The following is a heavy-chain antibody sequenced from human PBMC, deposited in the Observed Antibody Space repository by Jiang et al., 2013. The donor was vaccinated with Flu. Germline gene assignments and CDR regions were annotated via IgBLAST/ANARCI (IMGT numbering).Heavy chain of an antibody. CDR3: ARGAPPPMATMLPFDY. CDR2: TYYRSKWYN. V-gene: IGHV6-1*01. J-gene: IGHJ4*02. CDR1: VSSNSAA. Sequence: VSSNSAAWIWIRQSPSRGLEWLGRTYYRSKWYNDYAVSVKSRITINPDTSKNQFSLQLNSVTPEDTAVYYCARGAPPPMATMLPFDYWGQGTLVTVSS. D-gene: IGHD5-24*01.